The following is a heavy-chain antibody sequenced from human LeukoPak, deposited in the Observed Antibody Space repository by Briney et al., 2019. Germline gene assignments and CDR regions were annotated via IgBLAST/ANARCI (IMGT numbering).Heavy chain of an antibody. V-gene: IGHV7-4-1*02. D-gene: IGHD6-13*01. CDR3: ARTYSSSWYVVDYYYYYMDV. Sequence: ASVKVSCKASGYTITSYAMNWVRQAPGQGLEWMGWINTNTGNPTYAQGFTGRFVFSLDTSVNTAYLQISSLKAEDTAVYYCARTYSSSWYVVDYYYYYMDVWGKGTTVTVSS. CDR2: INTNTGNP. CDR1: GYTITSYA. J-gene: IGHJ6*03.